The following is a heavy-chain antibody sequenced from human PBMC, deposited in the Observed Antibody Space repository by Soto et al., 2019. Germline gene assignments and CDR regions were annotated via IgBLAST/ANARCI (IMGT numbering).Heavy chain of an antibody. CDR2: VTTNHADT. Sequence: QVQLVXSGPXVKMXGASVXVSCKTSGYTFTAXGLAWXXXXXXQRPEWMGWVTTNHADTNHAQKFQGRVTMTSYRSTTTTXXELXXXTSXXXAVXXXXXXXXXDXXGYYSFAYWGQGTLVTVSS. CDR1: GYTFTAXG. V-gene: IGHV1-18*01. D-gene: IGHD3-3*01. J-gene: IGHJ4*02. CDR3: XXXXXXDXXGYYSFAY.